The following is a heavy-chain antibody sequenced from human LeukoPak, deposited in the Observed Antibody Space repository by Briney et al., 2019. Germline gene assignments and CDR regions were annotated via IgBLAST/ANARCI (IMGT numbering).Heavy chain of an antibody. D-gene: IGHD5-24*01. CDR2: IFHSGSS. CDR1: GYSITNGHY. V-gene: IGHV4-38-2*01. CDR3: ARVKRHPDGYRIESSFDY. J-gene: IGHJ4*02. Sequence: SETLSLTCEVSGYSITNGHYWGWIRQPPGKGLEWIGSIFHSGSSYYNTSLKSRVTMSVDTSKNQLSLNLSSVTAADTALYYCARVKRHPDGYRIESSFDYWGQGTLVTVSS.